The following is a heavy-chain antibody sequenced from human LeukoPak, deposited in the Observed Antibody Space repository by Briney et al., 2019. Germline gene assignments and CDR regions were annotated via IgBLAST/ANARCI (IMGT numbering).Heavy chain of an antibody. Sequence: GGSLRLSCAASGFTFSNYAMSWVRQAPGKGLEWVSAMTGDGGSSYYADSVKGRFTISRDNSKNTLYLQVTSLRAEDTAVYYCAKRDAYDTSGFSPLFDYWGQGTLVTVSS. CDR3: AKRDAYDTSGFSPLFDY. CDR1: GFTFSNYA. CDR2: MTGDGGSS. V-gene: IGHV3-23*01. J-gene: IGHJ4*02. D-gene: IGHD3-22*01.